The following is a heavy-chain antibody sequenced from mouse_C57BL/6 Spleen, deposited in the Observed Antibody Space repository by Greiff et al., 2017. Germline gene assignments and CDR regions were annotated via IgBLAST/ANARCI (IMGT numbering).Heavy chain of an antibody. CDR3: ARETYYGSSYKAY. J-gene: IGHJ3*01. D-gene: IGHD1-1*01. CDR2: ISTYYGDA. V-gene: IGHV1-67*01. Sequence: VQLQQSGPELVRPGVSVKISCKGSGYPFPDSAMHWVKQSHAKSLEWIGVISTYYGDASYNQKFKDKATMTVDKSSSTAYMELARLTSEDSAVYYCARETYYGSSYKAYWGQGTLVTVSA. CDR1: GYPFPDSA.